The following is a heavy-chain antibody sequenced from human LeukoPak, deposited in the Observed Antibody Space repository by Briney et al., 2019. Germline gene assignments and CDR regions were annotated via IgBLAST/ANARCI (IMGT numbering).Heavy chain of an antibody. J-gene: IGHJ6*03. CDR1: GGSISSYY. CDR3: ARGLYDYVWGSYSSYYYYMDV. Sequence: PSETLSLTCTVSGGSISSYYWSWIRQPPGKGLEWIGYIYYSGSTNYNPSLKSRVTISVDTSKNQFSLKLSSVTAADTAVYYCARGLYDYVWGSYSSYYYYMDVWGKGTTVTVPS. CDR2: IYYSGST. D-gene: IGHD3-16*01. V-gene: IGHV4-59*01.